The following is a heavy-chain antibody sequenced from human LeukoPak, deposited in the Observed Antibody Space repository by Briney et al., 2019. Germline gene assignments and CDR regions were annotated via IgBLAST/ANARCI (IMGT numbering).Heavy chain of an antibody. CDR1: GFTFSSYW. J-gene: IGHJ4*02. D-gene: IGHD3-3*01. CDR2: IKQDGCEK. Sequence: PGGSLRLSCAASGFTFSSYWMSWVRQAPGKGLEWVANIKQDGCEKYYVDSVKGRFTISRDNAKNSLYLQMYSLRAEDTAVYYCAAQSGYYDFWSGYSPRPFDYWGQGTLVTVSS. V-gene: IGHV3-7*01. CDR3: AAQSGYYDFWSGYSPRPFDY.